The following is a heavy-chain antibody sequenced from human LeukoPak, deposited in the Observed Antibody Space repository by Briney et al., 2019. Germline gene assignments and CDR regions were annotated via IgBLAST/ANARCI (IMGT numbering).Heavy chain of an antibody. CDR3: ARGPSITGTTPYYYYMDV. CDR1: GFTFSSYG. J-gene: IGHJ6*03. D-gene: IGHD1-7*01. Sequence: GGSLTLSCAASGFTFSSYGMHWVRQAPGKGLKWVAVIWYDGSNKYYADSVKGRFTISRDNSKNTLYLQMNSLRAEDTAVYYCARGPSITGTTPYYYYMDVWGKGTTVTVSS. CDR2: IWYDGSNK. V-gene: IGHV3-33*01.